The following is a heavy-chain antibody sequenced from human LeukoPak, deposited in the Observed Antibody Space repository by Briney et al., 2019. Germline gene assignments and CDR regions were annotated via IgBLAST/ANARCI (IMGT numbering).Heavy chain of an antibody. J-gene: IGHJ4*02. CDR2: INHSGST. D-gene: IGHD3-16*02. Sequence: SETLSLTCAVYGGSFSGYYWSWIRQPPGKGLEWIGEINHSGSTNYNPSLKSRVTISVDTSKNQFSLKLSSVTAADTAVYYCARGSVVRTFDYWGQGTPVTVSS. V-gene: IGHV4-34*01. CDR1: GGSFSGYY. CDR3: ARGSVVRTFDY.